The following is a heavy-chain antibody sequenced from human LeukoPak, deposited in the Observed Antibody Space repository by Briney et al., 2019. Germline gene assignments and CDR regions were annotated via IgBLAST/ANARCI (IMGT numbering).Heavy chain of an antibody. D-gene: IGHD3-22*01. Sequence: PSETLSLTCTVSGGSISNGDHYWSWIRHHPGKGLEWLGHIYYSGSTYYDPSLKSRGIISVETSKNQFSLKLSSVTAADTAVYYCARDRDYYDSSGPYYYYYGMDVWGQGTTVTVSS. V-gene: IGHV4-31*03. CDR3: ARDRDYYDSSGPYYYYYGMDV. J-gene: IGHJ6*02. CDR2: IYYSGST. CDR1: GGSISNGDHY.